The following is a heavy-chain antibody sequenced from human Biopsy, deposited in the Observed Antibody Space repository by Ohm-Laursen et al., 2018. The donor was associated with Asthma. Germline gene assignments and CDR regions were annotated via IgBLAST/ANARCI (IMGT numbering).Heavy chain of an antibody. V-gene: IGHV3-30*18. CDR3: AKDVFPGWELRRGPDY. Sequence: SLRLSCTASGFTFSNYGMHWVRQAPGKGPDWVAVISFDGSNKNYTDSVKGRFTISRDNSRNTLHLQTNSLRAEDTAVYYCAKDVFPGWELRRGPDYWGQGTLVTVSS. J-gene: IGHJ4*02. D-gene: IGHD1-26*01. CDR2: ISFDGSNK. CDR1: GFTFSNYG.